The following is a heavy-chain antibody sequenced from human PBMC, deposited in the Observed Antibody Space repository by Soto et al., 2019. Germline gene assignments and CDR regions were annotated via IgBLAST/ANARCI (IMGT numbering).Heavy chain of an antibody. V-gene: IGHV4-34*01. D-gene: IGHD5-12*01. CDR3: ARGADGYNDFDY. CDR2: INHSGST. Sequence: SETLSLTCAVYGGSFSGYYWSWIRQPPGKGLEWIGEINHSGSTNYNPSLKSRVTISVDTSKNQFSLKRSSVTAADTAVYYCARGADGYNDFDYWGQGTLVTVSS. CDR1: GGSFSGYY. J-gene: IGHJ4*02.